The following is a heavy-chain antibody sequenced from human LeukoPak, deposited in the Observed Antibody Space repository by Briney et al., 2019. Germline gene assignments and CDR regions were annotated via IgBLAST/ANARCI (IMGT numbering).Heavy chain of an antibody. CDR2: INPSGGST. CDR1: GYTFTSYY. J-gene: IGHJ4*02. Sequence: ASVKVSCKASGYTFTSYYMHWVRQAPGQGLEWMGIINPSGGSTSYAQKFQGRVTMTRDTSTSTVYRELSSLRSEDTAVYYCARERRGVYDVDYWGQGTLVTVSS. V-gene: IGHV1-46*01. D-gene: IGHD5/OR15-5a*01. CDR3: ARERRGVYDVDY.